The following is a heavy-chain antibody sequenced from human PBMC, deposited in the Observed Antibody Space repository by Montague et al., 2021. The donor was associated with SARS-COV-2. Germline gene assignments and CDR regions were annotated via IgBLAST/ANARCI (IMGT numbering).Heavy chain of an antibody. CDR3: ARSTVTNSPFGFSNKLRSRYNGMDV. D-gene: IGHD4-17*01. CDR2: INHSGGT. CDR1: GGSFSGYY. Sequence: SETLSLTCAVYGGSFSGYYLNWIRQPPGKGLEWIGEINHSGGTNYNPSLKSRVTIAVDTSKNQFSLKLTSVTAADTAVFYCARSTVTNSPFGFSNKLRSRYNGMDVWGQGTTVTGSS. V-gene: IGHV4-34*01. J-gene: IGHJ6*02.